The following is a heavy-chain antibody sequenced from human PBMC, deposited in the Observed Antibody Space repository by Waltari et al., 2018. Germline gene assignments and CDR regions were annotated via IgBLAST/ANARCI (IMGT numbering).Heavy chain of an antibody. J-gene: IGHJ6*02. Sequence: QVQLVQSGAEVKKPGASVKVSCKASGYTFTSYAMHWVRQAPGPRLEWMGWLNAGNGNTKESQKFQGRVTITRDTSASTAYMELSSLRSEDTAVYYCARDSRRQRFLGWYPSPRMSYYGMDVWGQGTTVTVSS. CDR2: LNAGNGNT. CDR1: GYTFTSYA. D-gene: IGHD3-3*01. V-gene: IGHV1-3*01. CDR3: ARDSRRQRFLGWYPSPRMSYYGMDV.